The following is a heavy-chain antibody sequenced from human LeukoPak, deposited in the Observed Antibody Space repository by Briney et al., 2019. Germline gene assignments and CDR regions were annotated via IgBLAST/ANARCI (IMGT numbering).Heavy chain of an antibody. CDR3: AREGSWIQPEYYFDY. D-gene: IGHD5-18*01. CDR1: GGSISSYY. V-gene: IGHV4-4*07. J-gene: IGHJ4*02. Sequence: SETLSLTCTVFGGSISSYYWSWIRQPAGKGLEWIGRIYTSGSTNYNPSLKSRVTMSVDTSKNQFSLKLSSVTAADTAVYYCAREGSWIQPEYYFDYWGQGTLVTVSS. CDR2: IYTSGST.